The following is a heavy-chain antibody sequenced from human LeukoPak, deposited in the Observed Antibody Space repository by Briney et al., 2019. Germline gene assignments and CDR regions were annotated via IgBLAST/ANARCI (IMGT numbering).Heavy chain of an antibody. CDR3: AVSDVSCCNFDF. CDR2: VYYTGTT. Sequence: SETLSLTCNVFGVSRSSYYWTWLRQPPGKGLEWIGYVYYTGTTNYSPSLKSRATISLDTSKNQFSLKLTSVSAADTAIYYCAVSDVSCCNFDFWGQGTLVTVSS. V-gene: IGHV4-59*01. J-gene: IGHJ4*02. D-gene: IGHD2-15*01. CDR1: GVSRSSYY.